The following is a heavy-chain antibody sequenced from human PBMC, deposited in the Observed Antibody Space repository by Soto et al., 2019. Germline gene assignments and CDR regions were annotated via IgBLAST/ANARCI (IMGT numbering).Heavy chain of an antibody. CDR2: ISGSGGST. D-gene: IGHD6-19*01. Sequence: GGSLRLSCAASGFTFSSYAMSWVRQAPGKGLEWVSAISGSGGSTYYADSVKGRFTISRDNSKNTRYLQMNSLRAEDTAVYYCAKVSSSAIAVAGTLDYWGQGTLVTVSS. J-gene: IGHJ4*02. V-gene: IGHV3-23*01. CDR3: AKVSSSAIAVAGTLDY. CDR1: GFTFSSYA.